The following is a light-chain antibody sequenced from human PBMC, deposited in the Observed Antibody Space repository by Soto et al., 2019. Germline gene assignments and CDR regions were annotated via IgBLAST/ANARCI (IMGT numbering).Light chain of an antibody. CDR3: QQYGSSPYT. Sequence: EIVLTPSPGTLYLSPGERATLSCRASQSVSSSYLAWYQQKTGQASRLLIYGASSSATGIPDRFSGSGSGTDFTLTISRLEPEDFAVYQCQQYGSSPYTFGQVTKLEIK. CDR1: QSVSSSY. CDR2: GAS. V-gene: IGKV3-20*01. J-gene: IGKJ2*01.